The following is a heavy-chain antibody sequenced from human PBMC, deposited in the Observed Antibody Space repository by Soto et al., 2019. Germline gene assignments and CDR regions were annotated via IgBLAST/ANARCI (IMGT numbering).Heavy chain of an antibody. D-gene: IGHD3-9*01. CDR1: GYTFTSYG. V-gene: IGHV1-18*01. Sequence: GASVKVSCKSSGYTFTSYGISCVRQAPGQGLEWMGWISAYNGNTNYAQKLQGRVTMTTDTSTSTAYMELRSLRSDDTAVYYCARDTEYYDILTGYVYFDYWGQGTLVTVSS. CDR3: ARDTEYYDILTGYVYFDY. J-gene: IGHJ4*02. CDR2: ISAYNGNT.